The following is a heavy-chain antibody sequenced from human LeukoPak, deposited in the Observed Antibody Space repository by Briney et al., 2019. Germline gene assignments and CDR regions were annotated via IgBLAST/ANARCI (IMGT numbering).Heavy chain of an antibody. D-gene: IGHD3-22*01. V-gene: IGHV3-53*01. Sequence: GGSLRLSCVASGFTVSSNYMSWVRQAPGKGLEWVSLIYSGGGTLYADSVKGRFTISRDNSKNTVFLQMSRLSCEDTTVFHCARGEYDSSAYWAFDIWGQGTMVTVSS. CDR1: GFTVSSNY. CDR3: ARGEYDSSAYWAFDI. CDR2: IYSGGGT. J-gene: IGHJ3*02.